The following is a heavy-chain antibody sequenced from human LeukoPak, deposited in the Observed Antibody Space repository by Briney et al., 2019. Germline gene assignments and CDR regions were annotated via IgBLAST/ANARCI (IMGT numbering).Heavy chain of an antibody. V-gene: IGHV4-31*03. CDR2: IYFSGST. J-gene: IGHJ5*02. CDR1: GGSISSGGYY. Sequence: PSETLSLTCTVSGGSISSGGYYWSWIRQHPGKGLEWIGNIYFSGSTYYNPSLKSRVAISVDTSKNQFSLKLSSVTAADTAVYYCARGCPDDYGDAGWFDPWGQGTLVTVSS. CDR3: ARGCPDDYGDAGWFDP. D-gene: IGHD4-17*01.